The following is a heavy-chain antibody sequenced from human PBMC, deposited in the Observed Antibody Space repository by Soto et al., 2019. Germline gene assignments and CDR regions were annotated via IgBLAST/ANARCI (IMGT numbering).Heavy chain of an antibody. V-gene: IGHV4-59*01. CDR1: GGSISSYY. D-gene: IGHD5-12*01. J-gene: IGHJ4*02. CDR2: IYYSGST. Sequence: PSETLSLTCTVSGGSISSYYWSWIRQPPGKGLEWIGYIYYSGSTNYNPSLKSRVTISVDTSKNQFSLKLSSVTAADTAVYYCARHKWPHYWCQATLVTVSS. CDR3: ARHKWPHY.